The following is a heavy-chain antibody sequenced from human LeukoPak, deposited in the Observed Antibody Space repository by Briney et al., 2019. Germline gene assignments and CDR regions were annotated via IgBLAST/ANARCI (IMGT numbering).Heavy chain of an antibody. Sequence: PGGSLRLSCAASGFTFSSYGMHWVRQAPGKGLEWVAFIRYDGSNKYYADSVKGRFTISRDNSKNTLYLQMNSLRAEDTAVYYCAKAPNYYGSGSYYTLYYDYGMDVWGQGTTVTVSS. J-gene: IGHJ6*02. CDR3: AKAPNYYGSGSYYTLYYDYGMDV. CDR1: GFTFSSYG. D-gene: IGHD3-10*01. CDR2: IRYDGSNK. V-gene: IGHV3-30*02.